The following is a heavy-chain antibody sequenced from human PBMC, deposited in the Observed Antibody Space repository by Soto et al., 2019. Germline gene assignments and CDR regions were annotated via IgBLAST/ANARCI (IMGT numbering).Heavy chain of an antibody. J-gene: IGHJ4*02. CDR2: ISGSGGST. V-gene: IGHV3-23*01. CDR3: AKRGTYSGWSDFDY. Sequence: PGGSLRLSCAASGFTFSSYAMSWVRQAPGKELEWVSSISGSGGSTYYADSVKGRCTISRDNSKNTLYLQMNGLRAEDTAIYTCAKRGTYSGWSDFDYWGQGTLVTASS. CDR1: GFTFSSYA. D-gene: IGHD3-16*01.